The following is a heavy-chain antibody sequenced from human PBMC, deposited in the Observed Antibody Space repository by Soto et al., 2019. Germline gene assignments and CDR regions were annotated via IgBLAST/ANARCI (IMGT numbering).Heavy chain of an antibody. CDR1: GFTFSSYA. V-gene: IGHV3-23*01. D-gene: IGHD1-26*01. Sequence: GSLRLSCAASGFTFSSYAMSWVRQAPGKGLEWVSAISGSGGSTYYADSVKGRFTISRDNSKNTLYLQMDSLRAEDTAVYYCAKGRVKYSGSYPEWGQGTLVTVSS. J-gene: IGHJ4*02. CDR2: ISGSGGST. CDR3: AKGRVKYSGSYPE.